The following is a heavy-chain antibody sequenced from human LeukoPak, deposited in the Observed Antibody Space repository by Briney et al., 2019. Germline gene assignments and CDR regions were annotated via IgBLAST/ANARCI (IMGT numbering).Heavy chain of an antibody. CDR2: ISSSSSTI. CDR1: GFTFSSYS. CDR3: ARDRGIAAAGNDAFDI. D-gene: IGHD6-13*01. J-gene: IGHJ3*02. V-gene: IGHV3-48*04. Sequence: GGSLRLSCAASGFTFSSYSMNWVRQAPGKGLEWVSYISSSSSTIYYADSVRGRFTISRDNAKNSLYLQMNSLRAEDTAVYYCARDRGIAAAGNDAFDIWGQGTMVTVSS.